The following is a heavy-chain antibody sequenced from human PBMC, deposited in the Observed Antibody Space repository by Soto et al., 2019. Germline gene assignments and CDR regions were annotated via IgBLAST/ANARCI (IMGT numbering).Heavy chain of an antibody. J-gene: IGHJ4*02. CDR3: ARGGHVVVVTAAFED. Sequence: QVQLMQSGAEVKKPGASVKVSCKASGNTFTNYYIHWVRQAPGQGLEWMGTIKPSGGHTTYTQNFLGRVTIPTDTSTSTPNMALTSLRSEDTAVYYGARGGHVVVVTAAFEDWGQGTLVTVSS. CDR1: GNTFTNYY. D-gene: IGHD2-21*02. CDR2: IKPSGGHT. V-gene: IGHV1-46*01.